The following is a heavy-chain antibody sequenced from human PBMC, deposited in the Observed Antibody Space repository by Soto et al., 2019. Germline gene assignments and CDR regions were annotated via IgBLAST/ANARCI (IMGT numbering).Heavy chain of an antibody. CDR2: IIPIFGTA. D-gene: IGHD2-2*02. Sequence: QVQLVQSGAEVKKPGSSVKVSCKASGGTFSSYAISWVRQAPGQGLEWMGGIIPIFGTANYAQKFQGRVTITADQSTSTAYMELSSLRSEDTAVYYCARALKDIVVVPAAILYYYYGMDVWGQGTTVTVSS. CDR3: ARALKDIVVVPAAILYYYYGMDV. J-gene: IGHJ6*02. CDR1: GGTFSSYA. V-gene: IGHV1-69*01.